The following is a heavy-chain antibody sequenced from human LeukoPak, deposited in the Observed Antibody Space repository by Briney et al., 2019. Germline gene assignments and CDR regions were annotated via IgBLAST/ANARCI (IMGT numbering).Heavy chain of an antibody. Sequence: SETLSLTCTVSGGSISSYYWCWIRQPPGKGLEWIGYIYTSGSTNYNPSLKSRVTISVDTSKNQFSLKLSSVTAADTAVYYCARDEMRDCSGGSCYSGNWFDPWGQGTLVTVSS. J-gene: IGHJ5*02. CDR3: ARDEMRDCSGGSCYSGNWFDP. CDR2: IYTSGST. CDR1: GGSISSYY. D-gene: IGHD2-15*01. V-gene: IGHV4-4*09.